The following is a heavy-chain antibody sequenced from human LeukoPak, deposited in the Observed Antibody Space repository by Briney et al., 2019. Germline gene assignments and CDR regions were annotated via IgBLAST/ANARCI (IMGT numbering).Heavy chain of an antibody. J-gene: IGHJ4*02. CDR2: IDPSDSYT. CDR3: ARQGGYDSGYFDY. Sequence: GESLKISCKGSGYSFISYWIGWVRQMPGKGLEWMGRIDPSDSYTNYSPSFQGHVTISADKSISTAYLQWSSLKASDTAMYYCARQGGYDSGYFDYWGQGTLVTVSS. CDR1: GYSFISYW. V-gene: IGHV5-10-1*01. D-gene: IGHD5-12*01.